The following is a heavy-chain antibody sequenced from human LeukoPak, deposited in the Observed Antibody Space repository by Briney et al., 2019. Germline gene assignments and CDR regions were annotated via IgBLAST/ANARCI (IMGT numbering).Heavy chain of an antibody. Sequence: GASVKVSCKVSGYTLTELSMHWVRQAPGKGLEWMGGFDPEDGETIYAQKFQGRVTMTEDTSTDTAYMELSSLRSEDTAVYYCATWTRGSYYSHWFDPWGQGTLVTVSS. CDR3: ATWTRGSYYSHWFDP. CDR2: FDPEDGET. V-gene: IGHV1-24*01. J-gene: IGHJ5*02. CDR1: GYTLTELS. D-gene: IGHD1-26*01.